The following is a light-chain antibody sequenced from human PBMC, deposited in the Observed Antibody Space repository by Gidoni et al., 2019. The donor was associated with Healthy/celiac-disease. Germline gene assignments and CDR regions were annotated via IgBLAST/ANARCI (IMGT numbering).Light chain of an antibody. CDR2: GAS. Sequence: EIVLTQSPGTLSLSPGERATLSCRASQSVSSSYLAWYQQKPGQAPRLLIYGASSRATGTPDRFSGSGSGTDFTLTISRLEPEDCAVYYCQQYGSTRLTFGGGTKVEIK. V-gene: IGKV3-20*01. CDR3: QQYGSTRLT. CDR1: QSVSSSY. J-gene: IGKJ4*01.